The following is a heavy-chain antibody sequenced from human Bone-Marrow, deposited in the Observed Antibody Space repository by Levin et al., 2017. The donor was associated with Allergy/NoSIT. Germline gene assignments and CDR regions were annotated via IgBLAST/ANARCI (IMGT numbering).Heavy chain of an antibody. Sequence: SCAASEFTFSKAWMSWVRQAPGQGLEWIGRIKSNIDGGTADYTAPVKGRFTISRDDSKNTVYLQMNSLKDEDTAVYYCSSHGDSGAAPQFDYWGQGTLVTVSS. D-gene: IGHD6-25*01. CDR3: SSHGDSGAAPQFDY. CDR2: IKSNIDGGTA. J-gene: IGHJ4*02. CDR1: EFTFSKAW. V-gene: IGHV3-15*01.